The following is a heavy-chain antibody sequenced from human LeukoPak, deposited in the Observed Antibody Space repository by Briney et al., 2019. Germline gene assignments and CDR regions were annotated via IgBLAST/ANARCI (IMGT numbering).Heavy chain of an antibody. CDR1: GGSISSSSYY. D-gene: IGHD6-19*01. J-gene: IGHJ4*02. V-gene: IGHV4-39*07. Sequence: PSETLSLTCTVSGGSISSSSYYWGWIRQPPGKGLEWIGSIYYSGSTYYNPSLKSRVTISVDTSKNQFSLKLSSVTAADTAVYYCASGAPGYSSGQFDYWGQGTLVTVSS. CDR2: IYYSGST. CDR3: ASGAPGYSSGQFDY.